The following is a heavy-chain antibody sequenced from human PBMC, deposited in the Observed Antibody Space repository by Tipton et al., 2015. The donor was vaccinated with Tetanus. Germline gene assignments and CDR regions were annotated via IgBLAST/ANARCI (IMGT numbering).Heavy chain of an antibody. Sequence: LSLTCTVSGGSVSRSSHYWTWIRQPPGKGLEWIGYIYHSGLTNYNPSLKSRVAISIDTSKNQFSLNLSSVTAADTAVYYCARIHDFLSGHFDFWGQGTLVTVSS. V-gene: IGHV4-61*01. J-gene: IGHJ4*02. CDR2: IYHSGLT. CDR1: GGSVSRSSHY. D-gene: IGHD3-3*01. CDR3: ARIHDFLSGHFDF.